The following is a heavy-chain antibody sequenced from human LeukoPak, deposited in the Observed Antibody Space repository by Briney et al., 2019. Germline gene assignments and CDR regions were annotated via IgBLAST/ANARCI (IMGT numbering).Heavy chain of an antibody. D-gene: IGHD3-22*01. J-gene: IGHJ3*02. CDR2: ISYDGSNK. V-gene: IGHV3-30-3*01. Sequence: GGSLRLSCAASGFTFSSYAMSWVRQAPGKGLEWVAVISYDGSNKYYADSVKGRFTISRDNSKNTLYLQMNSLRAEDTAVYYCARERSYYDSSGYYMPDAFDIWGQGTMVTVSS. CDR1: GFTFSSYA. CDR3: ARERSYYDSSGYYMPDAFDI.